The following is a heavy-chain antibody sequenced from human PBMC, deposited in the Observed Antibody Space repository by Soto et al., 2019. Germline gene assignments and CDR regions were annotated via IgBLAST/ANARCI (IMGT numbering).Heavy chain of an antibody. Sequence: EVQLVETGGGLIQPGGSLRLSCAASGLTVSSNYMNWVRQAPGKGLAWVSVLYSGGSTHYAGSVKGRFITSRDNSKNTLYLQMNSLRVEDTAVYYCARDRPGDEGDGFDIWGHGTMVTVSS. J-gene: IGHJ3*02. D-gene: IGHD3-10*01. CDR1: GLTVSSNY. CDR3: ARDRPGDEGDGFDI. V-gene: IGHV3-53*02. CDR2: LYSGGST.